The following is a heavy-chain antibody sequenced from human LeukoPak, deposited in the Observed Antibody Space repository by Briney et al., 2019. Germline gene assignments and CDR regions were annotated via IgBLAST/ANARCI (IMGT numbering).Heavy chain of an antibody. J-gene: IGHJ4*02. CDR2: ISSSGSTI. V-gene: IGHV3-11*04. D-gene: IGHD1-26*01. Sequence: GGSLRLSCAASRFTFSDYYMSWIRQAPGKGLEWVSYISSSGSTIYYADSVKGRFTISRDNAKNSLYLQMNSLRAEDTAVYYCARELWELLADYWGQGTLVTVSS. CDR3: ARELWELLADY. CDR1: RFTFSDYY.